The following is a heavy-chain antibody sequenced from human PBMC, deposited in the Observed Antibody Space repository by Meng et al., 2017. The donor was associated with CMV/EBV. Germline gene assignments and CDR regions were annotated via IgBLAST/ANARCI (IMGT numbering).Heavy chain of an antibody. Sequence: GESLKIPCAASGFTFSSYSMNWVRQAPGKGLEWVSSISSSSSYIYYADSVEGRFTISRDNAKNSLYLQMNSLRAEDTAVYYCARDVYYYDSSGYYIDYWGQGTLVTVSS. CDR3: ARDVYYYDSSGYYIDY. CDR2: ISSSSSYI. V-gene: IGHV3-21*01. CDR1: GFTFSSYS. J-gene: IGHJ4*02. D-gene: IGHD3-22*01.